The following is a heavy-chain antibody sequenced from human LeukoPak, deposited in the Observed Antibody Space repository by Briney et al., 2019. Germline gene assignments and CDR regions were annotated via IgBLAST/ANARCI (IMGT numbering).Heavy chain of an antibody. V-gene: IGHV4-59*08. CDR1: GASINKYY. CDR3: AQKAGTKDYYYGMTV. J-gene: IGHJ6*02. D-gene: IGHD6-19*01. CDR2: FFYSGST. Sequence: SETLSLTCTVSGASINKYYWNWVRQPPGKGLEWIGYFFYSGSTRYNPSLKSRVTISGDMSNNQFSLRLTSLTAADTAVYYCAQKAGTKDYYYGMTVWG.